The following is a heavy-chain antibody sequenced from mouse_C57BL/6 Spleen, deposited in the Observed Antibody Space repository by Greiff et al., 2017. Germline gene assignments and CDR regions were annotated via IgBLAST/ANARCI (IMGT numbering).Heavy chain of an antibody. J-gene: IGHJ2*01. D-gene: IGHD1-1*01. V-gene: IGHV1-50*01. CDR2: IDPSDRYT. CDR3: ARGGYYGSSHFDY. Sequence: QVQLQQPGAELVKPGASVKLSCKASGYTFTSYWMQWVKQRPGQGLEWIGEIDPSDRYTNYNQKFKGKATLTVDTSSSTAYMQLSSLTSEDSAVYYCARGGYYGSSHFDYWGQGTTLTVSS. CDR1: GYTFTSYW.